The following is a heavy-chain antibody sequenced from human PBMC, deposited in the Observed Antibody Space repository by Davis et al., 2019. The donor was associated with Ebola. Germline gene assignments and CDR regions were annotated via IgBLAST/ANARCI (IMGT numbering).Heavy chain of an antibody. CDR1: GGSISSYY. CDR3: ASGGYSYGFDY. Sequence: SETLSLTCTVSGGSISSYYWSWIRQQPGKGLEWIGYIYYSGSTNYNPSLKSRVTISVDKSKNQFSLKLSSVTAADTAVYYCASGGYSYGFDYWGQGTLVTVSS. CDR2: IYYSGST. J-gene: IGHJ4*02. D-gene: IGHD5-18*01. V-gene: IGHV4-59*12.